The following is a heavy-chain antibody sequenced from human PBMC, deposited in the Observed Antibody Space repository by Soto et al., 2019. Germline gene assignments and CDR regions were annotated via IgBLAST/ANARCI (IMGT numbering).Heavy chain of an antibody. CDR3: VRGFNSFDL. D-gene: IGHD1-26*01. J-gene: IGHJ4*02. V-gene: IGHV3-23*01. Sequence: GGSLRLSCAASGFTFSNSAMSWVRQAPGKGLEWVSAISGSGGSTYYAASVRGRFTVSRDESKNSLYLQMNSLKTEDTAVYYCVRGFNSFDLWGQGTLVTVSS. CDR1: GFTFSNSA. CDR2: ISGSGGST.